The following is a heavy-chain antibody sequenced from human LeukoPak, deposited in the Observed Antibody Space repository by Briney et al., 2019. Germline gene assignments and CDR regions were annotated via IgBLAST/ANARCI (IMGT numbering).Heavy chain of an antibody. CDR2: INSDGSSA. CDR1: GFTSSSYW. Sequence: GGSLRLSCAASGFTSSSYWMHWVRQAPGKGLVWVSRINSDGSSANYADSVKGRFTISRDIAKNTLYLQMNSLRAEDTAVYYCARSKYQLLVYFGYWGQGTLVTVSS. CDR3: ARSKYQLLVYFGY. V-gene: IGHV3-74*01. D-gene: IGHD2-2*01. J-gene: IGHJ4*02.